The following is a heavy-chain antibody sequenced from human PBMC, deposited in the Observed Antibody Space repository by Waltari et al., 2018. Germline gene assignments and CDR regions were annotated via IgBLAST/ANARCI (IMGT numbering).Heavy chain of an antibody. Sequence: QLQLQESGPGLVKPSGTLSLTCDVSGDSMISPYWWSWVRQPPGKGLEWMGQVHGSGKTNYNPSFATRVTISLDTYNKQFSLKVTSATAADTAVYYCARDRGRGLYLDSWGPGTLVTVSP. V-gene: IGHV4-4*02. J-gene: IGHJ4*02. D-gene: IGHD2-15*01. CDR1: GDSMISPYW. CDR2: VHGSGKT. CDR3: ARDRGRGLYLDS.